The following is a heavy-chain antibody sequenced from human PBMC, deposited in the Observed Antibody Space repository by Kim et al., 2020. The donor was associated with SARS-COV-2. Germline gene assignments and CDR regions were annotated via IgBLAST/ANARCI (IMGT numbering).Heavy chain of an antibody. CDR2: T. J-gene: IGHJ4*02. D-gene: IGHD1-1*01. V-gene: IGHV1-46*01. Sequence: TNFAQNFQGRVTMITDTSTTTVYMDLTSLRSEDTAVYYCAREPEGTGSLDNWGQGTLVTVSS. CDR3: AREPEGTGSLDN.